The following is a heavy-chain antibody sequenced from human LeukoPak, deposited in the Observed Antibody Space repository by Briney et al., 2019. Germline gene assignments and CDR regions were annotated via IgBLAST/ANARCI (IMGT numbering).Heavy chain of an antibody. CDR1: GYTFTGYF. D-gene: IGHD2-2*01. CDR3: ASSIVYCSSTSCYFN. V-gene: IGHV1-2*02. J-gene: IGHJ4*02. CDR2: INPNSGGT. Sequence: ASVTVSCKASGYTFTGYFMHWVRQAPRQGLEWMGWINPNSGGTNYAQKFQARVTMTRDTSISTAYMELSRLRSDDTAVYYCASSIVYCSSTSCYFNWGQRTLVTVSS.